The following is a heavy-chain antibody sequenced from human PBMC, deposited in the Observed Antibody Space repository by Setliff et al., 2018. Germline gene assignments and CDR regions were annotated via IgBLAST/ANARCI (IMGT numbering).Heavy chain of an antibody. CDR2: IYASGST. D-gene: IGHD3-10*01. CDR3: AKVPITKVYFYMDV. Sequence: SETLSLICTVSGGSISSYYWSWIRQPPGKGLEWIGYIYASGSTNYNPSLKSRVTISGDTSKNQFSLKLTSVTAADTAVYFCAKVPITKVYFYMDVWGKGTTVTVSS. V-gene: IGHV4-4*08. J-gene: IGHJ6*03. CDR1: GGSISSYY.